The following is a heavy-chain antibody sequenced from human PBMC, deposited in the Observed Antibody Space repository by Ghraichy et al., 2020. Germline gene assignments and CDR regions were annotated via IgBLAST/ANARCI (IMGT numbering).Heavy chain of an antibody. D-gene: IGHD6-13*01. Sequence: SETLSLTCAVYGGSFSGYYWSWIRKPPGKGLEWIGEINHSGSTNYNPSLKSRVTISVDTSKNQFSLKLSSVTAADTAVYYCASGRKSSGYSSSWSTYYYYYYMDVWGKGTTVTVSS. J-gene: IGHJ6*03. V-gene: IGHV4-34*01. CDR1: GGSFSGYY. CDR3: ASGRKSSGYSSSWSTYYYYYYMDV. CDR2: INHSGST.